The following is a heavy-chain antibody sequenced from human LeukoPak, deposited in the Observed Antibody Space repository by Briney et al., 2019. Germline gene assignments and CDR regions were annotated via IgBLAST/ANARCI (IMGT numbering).Heavy chain of an antibody. CDR1: GGSISNISSH. Sequence: SETLSLTCTVSGGSISNISSHWGWIRQPPGKGLEWVGNMYYSGGTYYNPSLKSRVTISADTSKNQFSLELRSMTAADTAVYYCARRLSATSWIDHWGQGSLVTVSS. D-gene: IGHD2-2*01. CDR2: MYYSGGT. CDR3: ARRLSATSWIDH. V-gene: IGHV4-39*01. J-gene: IGHJ4*02.